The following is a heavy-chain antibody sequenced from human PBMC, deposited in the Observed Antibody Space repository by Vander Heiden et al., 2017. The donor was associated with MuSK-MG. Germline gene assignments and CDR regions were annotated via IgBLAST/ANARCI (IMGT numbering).Heavy chain of an antibody. V-gene: IGHV5-51*03. CDR2: IFPSNSET. D-gene: IGHD2-21*01. CDR3: SKGEYCGGGRCHFGA. Sequence: VKKPGESLKISCKESGYSFTNYWITWVRQVPGKGLEWVGIIFPSNSETRYGPSLEGQVTLSVDKSINTAYLQWSSLKASDTAMDYCSKGEYCGGGRCHFGAWGQGTLVTVSS. CDR1: GYSFTNYW. J-gene: IGHJ4*02.